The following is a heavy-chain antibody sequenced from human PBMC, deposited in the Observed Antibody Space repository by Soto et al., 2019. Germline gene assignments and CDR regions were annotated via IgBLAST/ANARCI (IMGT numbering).Heavy chain of an antibody. D-gene: IGHD2-2*02. V-gene: IGHV3-23*05. Sequence: PGGSLRLSCAASGFSCSAYSMSWVRQAPGKGLEWVSFIDLSGTTTYYSDSVKGRFTISKDTSRNTVYLQMKTLRVEDTAIYYCAKGRVPDNIYTFDYWGQGVLVTVSS. CDR2: IDLSGTTT. CDR3: AKGRVPDNIYTFDY. CDR1: GFSCSAYS. J-gene: IGHJ4*02.